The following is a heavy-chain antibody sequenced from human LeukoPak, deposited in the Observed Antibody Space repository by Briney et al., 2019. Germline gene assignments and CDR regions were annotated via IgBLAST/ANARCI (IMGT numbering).Heavy chain of an antibody. Sequence: ASVKVSCKTSEDSFSTHTVSWVRQAPGQGLEWIGGFIPIFDESRYANKFQGRVTITKDDSTNTAYMELSSLRSDDTAVYYCARPNTIFGYGFDYWGQGTLVTVSS. CDR3: ARPNTIFGYGFDY. CDR2: FIPIFDES. CDR1: EDSFSTHT. V-gene: IGHV1-69*05. D-gene: IGHD3-3*01. J-gene: IGHJ4*02.